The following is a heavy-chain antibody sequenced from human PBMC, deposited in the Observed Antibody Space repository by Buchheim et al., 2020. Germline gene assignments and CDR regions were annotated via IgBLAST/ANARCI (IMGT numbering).Heavy chain of an antibody. CDR3: AQGELMGEDF. V-gene: IGHV3-7*01. CDR1: GFAFSSYW. Sequence: EVQLVESGGALVQPGGSLRLSCAASGFAFSSYWMTWVRQAPGKGLEWVANIKEDGTKKKYVDSVKGRFTISRDNAENSLYLQMNSLRGEDTAVYYCAQGELMGEDFWGQGTL. J-gene: IGHJ1*01. CDR2: IKEDGTKK. D-gene: IGHD1-26*01.